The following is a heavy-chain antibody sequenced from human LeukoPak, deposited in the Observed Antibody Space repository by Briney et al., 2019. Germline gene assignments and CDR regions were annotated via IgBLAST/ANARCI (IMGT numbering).Heavy chain of an antibody. CDR2: ISYSGST. Sequence: SETLSLTCTVSSDSISSSRFYGGWIRQPPGRGLEWIATISYSGSTYYNPSLRSRVTMSIDTSKNQFSLKLSSVTAADTAVYYCASLLSGFISSWCQDYYYGVDVWGQGTTVSVSS. V-gene: IGHV4-39*01. CDR1: SDSISSSRFY. CDR3: ASLLSGFISSWCQDYYYGVDV. J-gene: IGHJ6*02. D-gene: IGHD6-13*01.